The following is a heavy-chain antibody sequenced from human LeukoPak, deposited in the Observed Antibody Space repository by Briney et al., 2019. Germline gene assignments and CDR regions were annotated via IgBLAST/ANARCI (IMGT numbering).Heavy chain of an antibody. CDR3: ARAGWTVAGTFDY. CDR2: INHSGST. J-gene: IGHJ4*02. V-gene: IGHV4-34*01. Sequence: SETLSLTCAVYGGSFSGYYWSWIRQPPGKGLEWIGEINHSGSTNYNPSLKSRVTISADTSKNQFSLKLSSVIAADTAVYYCARAGWTVAGTFDYWGQGTLVTVSS. D-gene: IGHD6-19*01. CDR1: GGSFSGYY.